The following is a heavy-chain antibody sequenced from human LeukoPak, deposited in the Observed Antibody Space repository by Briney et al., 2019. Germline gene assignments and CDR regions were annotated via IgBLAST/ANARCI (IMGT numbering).Heavy chain of an antibody. CDR1: GGSISSSSYY. D-gene: IGHD5-24*01. J-gene: IGHJ3*02. V-gene: IGHV4-39*07. CDR3: ARDWASTYNFVAFDI. CDR2: IYHSGST. Sequence: SETLSLTCTVSGGSISSSSYYWGWIRQPPGKGLEWIGSIYHSGSTYYNPSLKSRVTISVDTSKNQFSLKLSSVTAADTAVYYCARDWASTYNFVAFDIWGQGTMVTVSS.